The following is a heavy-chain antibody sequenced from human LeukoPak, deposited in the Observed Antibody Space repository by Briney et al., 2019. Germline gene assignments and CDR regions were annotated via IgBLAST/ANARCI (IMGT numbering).Heavy chain of an antibody. CDR3: ARAIYDSSVHFDY. Sequence: SETLSLTCAVYGGSFSGYYWSWIRQPPGKGLEWIGEINHSGSTNYNPSLKSRVTISVDTSKNQFSLKLSSVTAADTAVYYCARAIYDSSVHFDYWGQGTLVTVSS. CDR2: INHSGST. J-gene: IGHJ4*02. D-gene: IGHD3-22*01. V-gene: IGHV4-34*01. CDR1: GGSFSGYY.